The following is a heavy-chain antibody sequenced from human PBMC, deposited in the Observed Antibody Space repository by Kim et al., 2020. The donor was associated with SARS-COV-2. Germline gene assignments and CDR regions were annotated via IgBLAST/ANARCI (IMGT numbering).Heavy chain of an antibody. V-gene: IGHV3-23*01. CDR2: ISGSGGST. Sequence: GGSLRLSCAASGFTFSSYAMSWVRQAPGKGLEWVSAISGSGGSTYYADSVKGRFTIARDNSKNTLYLHMNSLRAEDTAVYYCAKTQSGPLSTTIFGVVGGRPFDYWGQGTLVTVSS. D-gene: IGHD3-3*01. CDR1: GFTFSSYA. J-gene: IGHJ4*02. CDR3: AKTQSGPLSTTIFGVVGGRPFDY.